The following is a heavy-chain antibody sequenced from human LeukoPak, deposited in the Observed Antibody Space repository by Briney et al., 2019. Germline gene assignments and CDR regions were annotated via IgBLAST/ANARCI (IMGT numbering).Heavy chain of an antibody. Sequence: GGSPRLSCVASGFPFSSYWMTWVRQAPGKGLEWVANIKQDGSKKSYVDSVKGRFTISRDNAKNSLYLQMNSLRAEDTAIYYCTRVGYIDEGIDYWGQGTLITVSS. CDR2: IKQDGSKK. D-gene: IGHD5-24*01. CDR3: TRVGYIDEGIDY. CDR1: GFPFSSYW. V-gene: IGHV3-7*04. J-gene: IGHJ4*02.